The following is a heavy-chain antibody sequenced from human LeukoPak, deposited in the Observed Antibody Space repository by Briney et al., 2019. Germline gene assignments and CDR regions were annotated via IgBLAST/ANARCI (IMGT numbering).Heavy chain of an antibody. J-gene: IGHJ4*02. CDR2: IYYSGST. V-gene: IGHV4-59*01. Sequence: PSETLSLTCTVSGGSISTYCWSWIRQPPGKGLEWIGYIYYSGSTNYNPSLKSRVTISVDTSKNQFSLKLGSVTAADTAVYYCAREEALGSGSFDYWGQGTLVTVSS. CDR3: AREEALGSGSFDY. CDR1: GGSISTYC. D-gene: IGHD1-26*01.